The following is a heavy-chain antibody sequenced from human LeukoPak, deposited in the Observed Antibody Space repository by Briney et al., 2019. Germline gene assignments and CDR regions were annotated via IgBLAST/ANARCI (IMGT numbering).Heavy chain of an antibody. D-gene: IGHD3-10*01. V-gene: IGHV3-66*01. J-gene: IGHJ4*02. CDR1: GFTVSSNY. Sequence: PGGSLRLFCAASGFTVSSNYMSWVRQAPGKGLEWVSVIYSGGSTYYADSVKGRFTTSRDNSKNTLYLQMNSLRAEDTAVYYCAREYRGEYYFAYWGQGTLVTVSS. CDR3: AREYRGEYYFAY. CDR2: IYSGGST.